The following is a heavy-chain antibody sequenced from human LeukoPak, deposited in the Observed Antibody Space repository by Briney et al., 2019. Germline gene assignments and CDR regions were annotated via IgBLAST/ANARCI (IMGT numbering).Heavy chain of an antibody. D-gene: IGHD1-26*01. Sequence: SVKVSCKASGGTFSSYAISWERQAPGQGLEWMGRIIPILGIANYAQKFQGRVTITADKSTSTAYMELSSLRSEDTAVYYCARGNLGSLGFDYWGQGTLVTVSS. CDR1: GGTFSSYA. CDR2: IIPILGIA. CDR3: ARGNLGSLGFDY. V-gene: IGHV1-69*04. J-gene: IGHJ4*02.